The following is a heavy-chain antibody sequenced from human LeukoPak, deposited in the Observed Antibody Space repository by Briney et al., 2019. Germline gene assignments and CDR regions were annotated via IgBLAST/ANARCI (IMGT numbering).Heavy chain of an antibody. V-gene: IGHV1-69*01. CDR3: ARAWAARAWFDP. D-gene: IGHD6-6*01. CDR2: IIPIFGTA. CDR1: GDTFSTYA. J-gene: IGHJ5*02. Sequence: SVKVSCKASGDTFSTYAISWVRQAPGQGLEWMGGIIPIFGTANYAQKFQGRVTITADESTSTAYMELSSLRSEDTAVYYCARAWAARAWFDPWGQGTLVTVSS.